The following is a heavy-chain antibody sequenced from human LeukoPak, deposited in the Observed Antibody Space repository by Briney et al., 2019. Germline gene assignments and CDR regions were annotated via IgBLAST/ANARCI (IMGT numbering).Heavy chain of an antibody. CDR3: ARDWMYYYDSSGYSNFDY. CDR2: ISAYNGNT. D-gene: IGHD3-22*01. V-gene: IGHV1-18*04. J-gene: IGHJ4*02. Sequence: ASVKVSCKASGHTFTSYYMHWVRQAPGQGLEWMGWISAYNGNTNYAQKLQGRVTMTTDTSTSTAYMELRSLRSDDTAVYYCARDWMYYYDSSGYSNFDYWGQGTLVTVSS. CDR1: GHTFTSYY.